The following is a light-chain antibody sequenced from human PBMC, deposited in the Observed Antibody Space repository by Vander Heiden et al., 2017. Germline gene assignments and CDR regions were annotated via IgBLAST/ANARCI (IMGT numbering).Light chain of an antibody. CDR2: KDS. J-gene: IGLJ2*01. V-gene: IGLV3-25*03. Sequence: SSELTQPPSVSVSPGQTATITCSGDALPDQYSYWYHQKPGQAPFLVIYKDSGWPSAIPERFSGSTAVTIITLTISGVQADDEPDYHCQLTDTNGTNVAFGGGTRLSVL. CDR1: ALPDQY. CDR3: QLTDTNGTNVA.